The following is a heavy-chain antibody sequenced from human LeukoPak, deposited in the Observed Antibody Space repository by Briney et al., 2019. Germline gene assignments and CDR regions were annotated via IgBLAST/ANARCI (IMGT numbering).Heavy chain of an antibody. CDR2: IYYSGST. CDR1: GDSISSYY. CDR3: ARANYYDRDAFDM. Sequence: SETLSLTCTVSGDSISSYYWSWIRQPPGEGLEWIGYIYYSGSTNYNPSLKSRVTISVDTSKNQFSLKLISVTAADTAVYYCARANYYDRDAFDMWGQGTMVTVSS. V-gene: IGHV4-59*01. J-gene: IGHJ3*02. D-gene: IGHD3-22*01.